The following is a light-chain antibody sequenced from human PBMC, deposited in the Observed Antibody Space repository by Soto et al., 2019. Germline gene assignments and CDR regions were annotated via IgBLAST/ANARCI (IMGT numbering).Light chain of an antibody. CDR1: QSVSSSY. CDR3: QQYGSSLFT. CDR2: GES. V-gene: IGKV3-20*01. J-gene: IGKJ3*01. Sequence: EIVLTQSPGTLYLSPGERATLSCRASQSVSSSYLAWYQQKPGQAPRLLIYGESSRSTGIPDRFSGSGSGTDCTLTISRLEPEDFAVYYCQQYGSSLFTFGPETKVDIK.